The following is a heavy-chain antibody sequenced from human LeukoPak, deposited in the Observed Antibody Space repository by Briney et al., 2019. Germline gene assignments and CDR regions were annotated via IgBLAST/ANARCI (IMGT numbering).Heavy chain of an antibody. CDR3: ARGQDDYFFDN. CDR2: ISYSGST. V-gene: IGHV4-59*01. CDR1: GGSISAYY. D-gene: IGHD2/OR15-2a*01. Sequence: PSETLSLTCTASGGSISAYYWNWIRQPPGKGLEWIGYISYSGSTNYNPSLESRVTISLDTSTNQFSLKLSSVTAADTAVYYCARGQDDYFFDNWGQGTLVTVSS. J-gene: IGHJ4*02.